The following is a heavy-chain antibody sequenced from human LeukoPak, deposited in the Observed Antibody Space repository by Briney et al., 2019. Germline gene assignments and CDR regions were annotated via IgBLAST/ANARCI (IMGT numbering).Heavy chain of an antibody. CDR3: ARDKLLDIHTPYSSGWSNWFDP. CDR1: GGTFSSYA. V-gene: IGHV1-69*05. Sequence: ASVKVSCKASGGTFSSYAISWVRQAPGQGLERMGGIIPIFGTANYAQKFQGRVTITTDESTSTAYMELSSLRSEDTAVYYCARDKLLDIHTPYSSGWSNWFDPWGQGTLVTVSS. CDR2: IIPIFGTA. J-gene: IGHJ5*02. D-gene: IGHD6-19*01.